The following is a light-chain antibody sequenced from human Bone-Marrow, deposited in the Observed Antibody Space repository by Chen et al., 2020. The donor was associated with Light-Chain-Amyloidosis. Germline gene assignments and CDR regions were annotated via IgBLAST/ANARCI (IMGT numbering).Light chain of an antibody. CDR3: SAYTGATDNIV. CDR1: SLAVGAYND. J-gene: IGLJ1*01. V-gene: IGLV2-14*01. CDR2: EVR. Sequence: QSALTQPASVSGSPGQSITISCSGSSLAVGAYNDVSWYQQHPGKVPKRMIYEVRNRPSGISNLFSGSKSGNTASLTISGLQAEDDADYYCSAYTGATDNIVFGTGTKVTVL.